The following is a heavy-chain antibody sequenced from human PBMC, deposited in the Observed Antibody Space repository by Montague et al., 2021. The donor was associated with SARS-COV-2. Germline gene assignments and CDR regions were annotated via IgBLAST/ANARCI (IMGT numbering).Heavy chain of an antibody. Sequence: TLSLTCTVSGGSISSGGYYWSWIRQHPGKGLEWIGYIYYSGSTXYNPSLKSRVTISVDTSKNQFSLKLSSVTAADTAVYYRARVQGITMIVVVIGAFDIWGQGTMVTVSS. D-gene: IGHD3-22*01. CDR3: ARVQGITMIVVVIGAFDI. CDR2: IYYSGST. J-gene: IGHJ3*02. V-gene: IGHV4-31*03. CDR1: GGSISSGGYY.